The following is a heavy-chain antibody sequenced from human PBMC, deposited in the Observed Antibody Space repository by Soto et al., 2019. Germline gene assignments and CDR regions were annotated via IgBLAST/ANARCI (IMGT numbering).Heavy chain of an antibody. CDR3: AKDYTANYYGSGSFDY. J-gene: IGHJ4*02. V-gene: IGHV3-23*01. CDR2: ISGSGGST. D-gene: IGHD3-10*01. Sequence: GGSLRLSCAASGFTFSSYAMSWVRQAPGKGLEWVSAISGSGGSTYYADSVKGRFTISRDNSKNTLYLQMNSLRAEDTAVYYCAKDYTANYYGSGSFDYWGQGTLVTVSS. CDR1: GFTFSSYA.